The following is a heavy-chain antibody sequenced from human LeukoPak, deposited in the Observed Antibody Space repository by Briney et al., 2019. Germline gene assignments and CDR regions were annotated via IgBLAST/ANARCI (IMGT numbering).Heavy chain of an antibody. CDR3: AKDTDWSYFDY. V-gene: IGHV3-23*01. Sequence: GGSLCLSCAASGFTFSSYAMSWVRQAPGKGLEWVSAISGSGGNTYYADSVKGRFTISRDNCKNTLYLQMNSLRAEDTAVYYCAKDTDWSYFDYWGQGALVTVSS. D-gene: IGHD1-1*01. CDR1: GFTFSSYA. J-gene: IGHJ4*02. CDR2: ISGSGGNT.